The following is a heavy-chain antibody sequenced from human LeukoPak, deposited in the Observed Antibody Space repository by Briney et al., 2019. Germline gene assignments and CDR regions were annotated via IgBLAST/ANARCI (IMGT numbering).Heavy chain of an antibody. CDR3: ARELAAPSMVRGAFDP. CDR1: GFTVSINY. J-gene: IGHJ5*02. Sequence: GGSLRLSCAASGFTVSINYMIWVRQAPAKGLVWVSVVYPGGNTYYADSVKGRFTISRDQSKNTVYLQMNSLRAEDTAVYYCARELAAPSMVRGAFDPWGQGTLVTVSS. V-gene: IGHV3-53*01. D-gene: IGHD3-10*01. CDR2: VYPGGNT.